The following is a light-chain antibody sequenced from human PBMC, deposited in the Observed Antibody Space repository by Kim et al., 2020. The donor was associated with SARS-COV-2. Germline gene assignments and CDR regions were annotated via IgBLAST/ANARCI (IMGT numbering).Light chain of an antibody. V-gene: IGLV2-11*01. CDR1: SGDVGTYNF. Sequence: GQSVTISCTGTSGDVGTYNFVSWYQHLPGKVPKLIIYDVDKRPSGVPGRFSGSKSGNTASLTISGLQAEDEGDFYCCSYSGTAAWVFGGGTRLTVL. J-gene: IGLJ3*02. CDR2: DVD. CDR3: CSYSGTAAWV.